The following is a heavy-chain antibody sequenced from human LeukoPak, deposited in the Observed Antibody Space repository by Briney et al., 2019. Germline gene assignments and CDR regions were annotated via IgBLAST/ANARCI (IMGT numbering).Heavy chain of an antibody. CDR2: IIPIPGIA. D-gene: IGHD3-10*01. CDR1: GGTFSSYA. CDR3: AREYPGVYYYYMDV. V-gene: IGHV1-69*04. Sequence: ASVKVSCKASGGTFSSYAISWVRQAPGQGLEWMGRIIPIPGIANYAQKFQGRVTITADKSTSTAYMELSSLRSDDTAVYYCAREYPGVYYYYMDVWGKGTTVTVSS. J-gene: IGHJ6*03.